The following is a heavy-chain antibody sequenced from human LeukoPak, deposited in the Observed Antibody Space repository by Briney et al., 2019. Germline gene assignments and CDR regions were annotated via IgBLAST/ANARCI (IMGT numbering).Heavy chain of an antibody. D-gene: IGHD3-22*01. CDR2: IHYSGST. Sequence: ASETLSLTCTVSGYSISSGYYWGWIRQPPGKGLEWIGSIHYSGSTYYNPSLKSRVTISVDTSKNQFSLKLNSVTAADTAVYYCASHYYDSSGFYYIEDYWGQGTLVTVSS. J-gene: IGHJ4*02. CDR1: GYSISSGYY. V-gene: IGHV4-38-2*02. CDR3: ASHYYDSSGFYYIEDY.